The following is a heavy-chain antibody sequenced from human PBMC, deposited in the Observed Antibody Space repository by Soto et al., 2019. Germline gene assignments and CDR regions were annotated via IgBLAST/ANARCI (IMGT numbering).Heavy chain of an antibody. Sequence: GASVKVSCKASGYTFTGYDIHWVRQAPGQGLEWMRWINTNSGGTNYAPKFQGRVTMTTDTSISTAYMELSRLRSEDTAVYYGAREDGIAGETSAFDYWGHGTLVTVSS. V-gene: IGHV1-2*02. J-gene: IGHJ4*01. CDR3: AREDGIAGETSAFDY. D-gene: IGHD1-26*01. CDR1: GYTFTGYD. CDR2: INTNSGGT.